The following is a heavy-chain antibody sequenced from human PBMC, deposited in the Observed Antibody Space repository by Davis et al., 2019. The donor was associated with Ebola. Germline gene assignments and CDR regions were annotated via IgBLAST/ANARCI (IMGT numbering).Heavy chain of an antibody. D-gene: IGHD3-22*01. CDR1: GGTFSSYG. Sequence: SVKVSCKASGGTFSSYGFSWVRQAPGQGLEWMGGIIPIFGRTTYAQTFQGRVTITADESTSTVYMELASLTSEDTAVYYCARVQTGYYYDSSDSPSWFDPWGQGTLVTVSS. CDR2: IIPIFGRT. J-gene: IGHJ5*02. CDR3: ARVQTGYYYDSSDSPSWFDP. V-gene: IGHV1-69*13.